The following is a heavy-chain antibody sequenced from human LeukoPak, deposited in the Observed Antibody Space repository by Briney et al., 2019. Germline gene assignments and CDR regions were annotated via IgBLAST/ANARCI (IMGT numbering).Heavy chain of an antibody. D-gene: IGHD3-3*01. CDR1: GGSISSSSYY. CDR3: AGNREIFGVVITAFDI. V-gene: IGHV4-39*01. J-gene: IGHJ3*02. CDR2: IYYSGGT. Sequence: PSETLSLTCTVSGGSISSSSYYWGWIRQPPGKGLEWIGSIYYSGGTYYNPSLKSRVTISVDTSKNQFSLKLSSVTAADTAVYYCAGNREIFGVVITAFDIWGQGTMVTVSS.